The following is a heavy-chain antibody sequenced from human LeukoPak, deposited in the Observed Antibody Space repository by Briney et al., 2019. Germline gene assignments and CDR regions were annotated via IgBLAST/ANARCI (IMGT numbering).Heavy chain of an antibody. V-gene: IGHV4-30-4*01. CDR3: ASKQKGYCTNGVCSDYYYGMDV. J-gene: IGHJ6*02. Sequence: SQTLSLTCTVSGGSISSGAYYWSWIRQPPGKGLEWIGYIYYSGSTYYNPSLKSRVTISVDTSKNQFSLKLSSVTAADTAVYYCASKQKGYCTNGVCSDYYYGMDVWGQGTTVTVSS. CDR2: IYYSGST. CDR1: GGSISSGAYY. D-gene: IGHD2-8*01.